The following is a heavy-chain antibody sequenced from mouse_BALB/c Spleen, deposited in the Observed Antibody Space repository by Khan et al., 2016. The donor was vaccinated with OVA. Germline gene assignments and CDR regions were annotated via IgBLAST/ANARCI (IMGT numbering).Heavy chain of an antibody. D-gene: IGHD2-10*01. CDR3: ARNAYFCNYFDY. Sequence: QVQLKQSGTELVKPGASVKLSCKASGYTFTNYWVHWVKQRPGQGLEWIGEIYPGTGRTNNNEKFKSEATLTVEKSSNTAYMQLNSLTSEDSAVYYWARNAYFCNYFDYWGQGTILTVSS. J-gene: IGHJ2*01. V-gene: IGHV1S81*02. CDR2: IYPGTGRT. CDR1: GYTFTNYW.